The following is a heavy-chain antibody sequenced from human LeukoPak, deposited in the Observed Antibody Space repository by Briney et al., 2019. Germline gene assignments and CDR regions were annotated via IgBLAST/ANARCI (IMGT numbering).Heavy chain of an antibody. Sequence: SETLSLTCAVYGGSFSGYYWSWIRQPPGKGLEWIGEINHSGSTNYNPSLKSRVTISVDTSKNQFSLKLSSVTAADTAVYYCARPDYDSSGYYDAFDIWGQGTMVTVSS. CDR1: GGSFSGYY. D-gene: IGHD3-22*01. CDR3: ARPDYDSSGYYDAFDI. V-gene: IGHV4-34*01. CDR2: INHSGST. J-gene: IGHJ3*02.